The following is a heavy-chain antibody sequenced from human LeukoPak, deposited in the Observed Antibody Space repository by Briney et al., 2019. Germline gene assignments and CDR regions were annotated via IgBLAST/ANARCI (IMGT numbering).Heavy chain of an antibody. CDR3: AKGRVAAAGSFRSMDV. V-gene: IGHV3-30*02. J-gene: IGHJ6*03. CDR1: GFTFRSYG. D-gene: IGHD6-13*01. Sequence: PGGSLRLSCAASGFTFRSYGIHWVRQAPGKGLEWVAFIRFDGSNEYYADSVKGRFTISRDNSKNTLFVQMNSLRAEDTAVYYCAKGRVAAAGSFRSMDVWGKGTTVTVSS. CDR2: IRFDGSNE.